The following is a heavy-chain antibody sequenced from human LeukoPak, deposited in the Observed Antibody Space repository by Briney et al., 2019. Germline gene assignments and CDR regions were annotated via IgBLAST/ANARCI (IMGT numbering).Heavy chain of an antibody. CDR1: GYSFTSYW. V-gene: IGHV5-10-1*01. Sequence: GESLKISCKGSGYSFTSYWISWVRQMPGKGLDWMGRIDPSDSYTNYSPSFQGHVTISADKSISTVYLQWSSLKASDTAMYYCAMWGFREFFDYWGQGTLVIVSS. D-gene: IGHD3-10*01. J-gene: IGHJ4*02. CDR3: AMWGFREFFDY. CDR2: IDPSDSYT.